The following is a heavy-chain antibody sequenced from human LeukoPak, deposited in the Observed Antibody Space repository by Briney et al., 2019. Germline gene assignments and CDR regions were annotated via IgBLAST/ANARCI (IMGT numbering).Heavy chain of an antibody. V-gene: IGHV1-18*01. D-gene: IGHD3-10*01. CDR2: ISAYNGNT. CDR1: GYTFTSYS. CDR3: ARDYYGSGSHYPPRGIDP. J-gene: IGHJ5*02. Sequence: ASVKVSCKASGYTFTSYSISWVRQAPGQGLEWMGWISAYNGNTNYAQKLQGRVTMTTDTSTSTAYMELRSLRSDDTAVYYCARDYYGSGSHYPPRGIDPWGQGTLVTVSS.